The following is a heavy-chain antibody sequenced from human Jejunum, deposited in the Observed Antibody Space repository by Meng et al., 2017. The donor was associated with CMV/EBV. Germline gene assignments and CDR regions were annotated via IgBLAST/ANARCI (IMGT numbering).Heavy chain of an antibody. J-gene: IGHJ4*02. V-gene: IGHV3-21*01. Sequence: GFIFGSNNMSWVRQAPGRGMELVSSISYSGRTIESADSVRGRFAISRDNVKSSVYLQMNSLRVEDSGIYFCARDYGTTSGWRWPVYWGQGVLVTVSS. D-gene: IGHD6-19*01. CDR1: GFIFGSNN. CDR3: ARDYGTTSGWRWPVY. CDR2: ISYSGRTI.